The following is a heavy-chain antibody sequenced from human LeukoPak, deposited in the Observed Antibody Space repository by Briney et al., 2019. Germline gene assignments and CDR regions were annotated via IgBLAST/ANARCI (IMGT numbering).Heavy chain of an antibody. CDR2: IGESGSYT. V-gene: IGHV3-23*01. D-gene: IGHD1-26*01. Sequence: GSLRLSCAASGFTFTTYGIHWVGRPPGRGREWVSSIGESGSYTYYADSVKGRFTVSRDNSESTQYLQLSSLRAEDTALYYCAKDVASGTYYDYWGQGTLVTVSS. CDR3: AKDVASGTYYDY. CDR1: GFTFTTYG. J-gene: IGHJ4*02.